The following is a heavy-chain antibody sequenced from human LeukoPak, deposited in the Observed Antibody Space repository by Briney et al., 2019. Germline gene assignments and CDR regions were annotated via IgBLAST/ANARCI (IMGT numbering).Heavy chain of an antibody. CDR3: AKNLYCGGGSCYPSALGMDV. Sequence: GGSLRLSCAASGFTFGSCWMNWVRQTPGKGLEWVANINQDGSQKFCVDSVKGRFTISRDNANNSLYLQMNSLRAEDTAVYYCAKNLYCGGGSCYPSALGMDVWGQGTTVTVSS. CDR2: INQDGSQK. D-gene: IGHD2-15*01. CDR1: GFTFGSCW. V-gene: IGHV3-7*01. J-gene: IGHJ6*02.